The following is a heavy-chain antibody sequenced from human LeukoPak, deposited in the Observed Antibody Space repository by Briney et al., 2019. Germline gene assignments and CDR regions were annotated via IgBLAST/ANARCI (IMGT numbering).Heavy chain of an antibody. J-gene: IGHJ4*02. CDR1: GFIFSNSA. Sequence: GGSLRLSCAASGFIFSNSAMNWVRQAPGKGLEWVSSINNDGSYIYYAGSVKGRFTISRDNAKNSLYLRLNSLRAEDTAVYYCAKDPPETGLLDYWGQGTLVTVSS. CDR3: AKDPPETGLLDY. V-gene: IGHV3-21*01. D-gene: IGHD4-11*01. CDR2: INNDGSYI.